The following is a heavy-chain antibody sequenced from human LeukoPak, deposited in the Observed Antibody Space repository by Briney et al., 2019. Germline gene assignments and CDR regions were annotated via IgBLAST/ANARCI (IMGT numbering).Heavy chain of an antibody. J-gene: IGHJ4*02. CDR1: GFTLSSYW. D-gene: IGHD6-19*01. Sequence: GGSLRLSCPASGFTLSSYWMSWVRQAPGKGLEWVANIKQDGSEIYYVASVKGRFTISRDNAKNSLYLQMNSLRAEDTAVYYCARIAVAAFDYWGQGTLVTVSS. CDR3: ARIAVAAFDY. CDR2: IKQDGSEI. V-gene: IGHV3-7*03.